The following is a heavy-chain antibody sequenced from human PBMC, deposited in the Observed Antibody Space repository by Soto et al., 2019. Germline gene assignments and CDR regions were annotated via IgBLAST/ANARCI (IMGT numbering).Heavy chain of an antibody. D-gene: IGHD3-16*02. CDR3: ARLRYIWGSYRFDY. Sequence: SETMSLTCTVSGGSISSYYWSWIRQPPGKGLEWIGYIYYSGSTNYNPSLKSRVTISVDTSKNQFSLKLSSVTAADTAVYYCARLRYIWGSYRFDYWGQGTLVTVSS. V-gene: IGHV4-59*08. CDR2: IYYSGST. CDR1: GGSISSYY. J-gene: IGHJ4*02.